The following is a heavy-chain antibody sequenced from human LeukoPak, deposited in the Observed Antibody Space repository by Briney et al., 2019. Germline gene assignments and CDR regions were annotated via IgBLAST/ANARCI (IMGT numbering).Heavy chain of an antibody. CDR3: ARTRVDYYDSSGYWFDP. CDR1: GGSISSGSYY. Sequence: PSETLSLTCTVSGGSISSGSYYWNWIRLPAGKGLEWIGRIYTSGSTNYSPSLKSRVTISVDTSKNQFSLKLSSVTAADTAAYYCARTRVDYYDSSGYWFDPWGQGTLVTVSS. D-gene: IGHD3-22*01. J-gene: IGHJ5*02. CDR2: IYTSGST. V-gene: IGHV4-61*02.